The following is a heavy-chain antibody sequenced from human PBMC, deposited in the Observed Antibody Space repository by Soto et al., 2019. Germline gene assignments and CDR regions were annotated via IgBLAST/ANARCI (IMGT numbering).Heavy chain of an antibody. J-gene: IGHJ4*02. Sequence: QVQLQESGPGLVKPSQTLSLTYTVSGGSISSGGYYWSWIRQHPGKGLEWIGYIYYSGSTYYNPSLKSRVTISVDTSKNQFSLKLSSVTAADTAVYYCARVGFSQIPAGAVDYWGQGTLVTVSS. CDR1: GGSISSGGYY. D-gene: IGHD2-2*01. CDR2: IYYSGST. V-gene: IGHV4-31*03. CDR3: ARVGFSQIPAGAVDY.